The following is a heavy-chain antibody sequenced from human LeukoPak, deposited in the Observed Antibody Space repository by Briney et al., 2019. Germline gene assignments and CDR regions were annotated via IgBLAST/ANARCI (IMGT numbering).Heavy chain of an antibody. CDR1: GYTFTGYY. CDR3: ARGVYCSSTSCYLGHFDY. V-gene: IGHV1-2*02. CDR2: INPNSGGT. Sequence: VSVKVSCKASGYTFTGYYMHWVRQAPGQGLEWMGWINPNSGGTNYAQKFQGRVTMTRDTSISTAYMELSRLRSDDTAVYYCARGVYCSSTSCYLGHFDYWGQGTLVTVSS. J-gene: IGHJ4*02. D-gene: IGHD2-2*01.